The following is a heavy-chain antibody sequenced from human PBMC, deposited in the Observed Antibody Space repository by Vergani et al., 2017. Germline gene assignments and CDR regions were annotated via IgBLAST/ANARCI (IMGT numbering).Heavy chain of an antibody. J-gene: IGHJ6*02. CDR2: INHSGST. D-gene: IGHD4-23*01. Sequence: QVQLQQWGAGLLKPSETLSLTCAVYGGSFSGYYWSCIRQPPGKGLEWIGEINHSGSTNYNPSLKSRVTISVETSKNQFSLKLSSVTAADTAVYYCARLRNTVVRSYYYYGMDVWGQGTTVTVSS. CDR1: GGSFSGYY. V-gene: IGHV4-34*01. CDR3: ARLRNTVVRSYYYYGMDV.